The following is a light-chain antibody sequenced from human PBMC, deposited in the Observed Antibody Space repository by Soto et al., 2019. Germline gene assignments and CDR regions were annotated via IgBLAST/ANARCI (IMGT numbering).Light chain of an antibody. V-gene: IGKV1-5*01. Sequence: DIQMTQSPSTLSASVGDRVTITCRASQSISSWLAWYQQKPGKAPKLLIYDASSLESGVPSRFSGSGSGTEFALTISSLTPDDFATYYCQEYQSYSRRFGQGTKVEIK. J-gene: IGKJ1*01. CDR2: DAS. CDR1: QSISSW. CDR3: QEYQSYSRR.